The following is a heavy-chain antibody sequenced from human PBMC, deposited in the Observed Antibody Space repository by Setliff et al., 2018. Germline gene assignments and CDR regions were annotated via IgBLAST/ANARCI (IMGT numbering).Heavy chain of an antibody. CDR3: ARENTAKNFWGEESDY. D-gene: IGHD3-3*01. J-gene: IGHJ4*02. Sequence: ASVKVSCKASGYTFTTYYMHWVRQAPGQGLEWMGVINPGDGSTTYAQKFQGRVKMTRDTSTNTVYMQLNSLRFEDRAVYYCARENTAKNFWGEESDYWGQGTLVTVS. CDR1: GYTFTTYY. V-gene: IGHV1-46*01. CDR2: INPGDGST.